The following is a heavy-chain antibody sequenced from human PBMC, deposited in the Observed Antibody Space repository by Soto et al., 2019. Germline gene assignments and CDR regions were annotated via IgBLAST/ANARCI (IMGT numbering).Heavy chain of an antibody. D-gene: IGHD6-25*01. Sequence: QVQFLQSGAELKTPGASVKVSCKASGYTFTSYVIHWLRQAPGQGLEWMGWISPWQGNTKYTQKVQGRVSVTTDTATNTGVMELRGLRSDDTALDYGARSGEPPVDYWGQRTLVTVSS. CDR1: GYTFTSYV. J-gene: IGHJ4*02. CDR3: ARSGEPPVDY. CDR2: ISPWQGNT. V-gene: IGHV1-18*01.